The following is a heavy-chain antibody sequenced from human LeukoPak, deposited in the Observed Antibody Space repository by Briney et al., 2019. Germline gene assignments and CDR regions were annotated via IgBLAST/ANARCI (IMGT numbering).Heavy chain of an antibody. CDR1: GFTFSSYS. CDR3: AREEGYCSSTSCLTGDY. Sequence: GSLRLSCAASGFTFSSYSVNWVRQAPGKGLEWVSYISSSSSTIYYADSVKGRFTISRDNAKNSLYLQMNSLRAEDTAVYYCAREEGYCSSTSCLTGDYWGQGTLVTVSS. CDR2: ISSSSSTI. J-gene: IGHJ4*02. D-gene: IGHD2-2*01. V-gene: IGHV3-48*01.